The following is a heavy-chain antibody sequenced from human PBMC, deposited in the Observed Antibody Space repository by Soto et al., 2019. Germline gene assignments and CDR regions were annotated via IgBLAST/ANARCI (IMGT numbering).Heavy chain of an antibody. CDR2: IYYSGST. J-gene: IGHJ4*02. CDR1: GGSISSGGYY. D-gene: IGHD4-17*01. CDR3: ARGRVRSLDY. V-gene: IGHV4-31*03. Sequence: SETLSLTCTVSGGSISSGGYYWSWIRQHPGKGLEWIGYIYYSGSTYYSPSLKSRVTISVDTSKNQFSLKLSSVTAADTAVYYCARGRVRSLDYWGQGTLVTV.